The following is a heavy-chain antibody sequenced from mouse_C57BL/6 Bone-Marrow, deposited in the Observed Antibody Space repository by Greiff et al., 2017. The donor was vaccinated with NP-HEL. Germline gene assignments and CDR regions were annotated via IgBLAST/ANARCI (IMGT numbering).Heavy chain of an antibody. D-gene: IGHD2-1*01. CDR2: IHPNSGST. CDR3: ARNGNYEAWFAY. CDR1: GYTFTSYR. V-gene: IGHV1-64*01. J-gene: IGHJ3*01. Sequence: QVQLQQPGAELVKPGASVKLSCKASGYTFTSYRMHWVKQRPGQGLEWIGMIHPNSGSTNYNEKFKSKATLTVDKSSSTAYMQLSSLTSEDSAVYYCARNGNYEAWFAYWGQGTLVTVSA.